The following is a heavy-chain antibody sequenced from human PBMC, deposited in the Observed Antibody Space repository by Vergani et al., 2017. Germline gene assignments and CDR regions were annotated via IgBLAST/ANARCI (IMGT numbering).Heavy chain of an antibody. Sequence: QLQLQESGPGLVKPSETLSLTCTVSGGSISSSSYYWGWIRQPPGKGLEWIGSIYYSGSTYYNPSLKSRVTISVDTSKNQFSLKLSSVTAADTAVYYCASSSIAAAGIAYWGQGTLVTVSS. J-gene: IGHJ4*02. D-gene: IGHD6-13*01. V-gene: IGHV4-39*07. CDR3: ASSSIAAAGIAY. CDR1: GGSISSSSYY. CDR2: IYYSGST.